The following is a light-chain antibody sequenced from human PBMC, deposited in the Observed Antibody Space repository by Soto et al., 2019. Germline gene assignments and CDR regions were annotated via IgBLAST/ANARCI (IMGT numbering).Light chain of an antibody. J-gene: IGKJ2*01. V-gene: IGKV3-20*01. CDR2: GAS. CDR3: QQYGSSPYT. Sequence: EIVLTQSPDTLSLSPGERATLSCRASQSVNNNFIVWLQQKPGQAPRPLIYGASSRATGIPDRFSGTGSGTDFTLTISRLEPEDYAVFYCQQYGSSPYTFGQGTKLEIK. CDR1: QSVNNNF.